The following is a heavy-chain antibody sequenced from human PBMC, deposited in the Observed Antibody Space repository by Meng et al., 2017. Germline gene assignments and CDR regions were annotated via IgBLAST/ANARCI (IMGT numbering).Heavy chain of an antibody. CDR1: GFTVSSNY. D-gene: IGHD5-24*01. CDR2: IYSGGST. V-gene: IGHV3-66*02. J-gene: IGHJ5*02. Sequence: VQLGEVGGGLVQPGGSLRLSCAASGFTVSSNYMSWVRQAPGKGLEWVSVIYSGGSTYYADSVKGRFTISRDNSKNTLYLQMNSLRAEDTAVYYCARDRDGYNWFDPWGQGTLVTVSS. CDR3: ARDRDGYNWFDP.